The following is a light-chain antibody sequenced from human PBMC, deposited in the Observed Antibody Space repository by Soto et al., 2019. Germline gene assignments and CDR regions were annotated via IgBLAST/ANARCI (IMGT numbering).Light chain of an antibody. J-gene: IGLJ1*01. V-gene: IGLV2-14*01. Sequence: QSVLTQPASVSGSPGQSITISCTGTSSDVGGYNYVSWYQQHPGRAPELMIYDVSNRPSGVSNRFSGSKSGNTASLTISGLQAEDEADYYCSSYTSSRTLYVFGTGTRSPS. CDR3: SSYTSSRTLYV. CDR2: DVS. CDR1: SSDVGGYNY.